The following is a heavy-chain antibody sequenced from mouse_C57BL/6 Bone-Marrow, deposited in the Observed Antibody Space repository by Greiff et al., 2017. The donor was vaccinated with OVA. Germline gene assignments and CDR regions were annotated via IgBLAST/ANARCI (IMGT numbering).Heavy chain of an antibody. D-gene: IGHD1-1*01. CDR3: AAKAYYGSSPFAY. J-gene: IGHJ3*01. Sequence: DVQLQESGPELVKPGASVKISCKASGYSFTGYYMNWVKQSPEKSLEWIGEINPSTGGTTYNQKFKAKATLTVDKSSSTAYMQLKSLTSEDSAVYYCAAKAYYGSSPFAYWGQGTLVTVSA. CDR2: INPSTGGT. CDR1: GYSFTGYY. V-gene: IGHV1-42*01.